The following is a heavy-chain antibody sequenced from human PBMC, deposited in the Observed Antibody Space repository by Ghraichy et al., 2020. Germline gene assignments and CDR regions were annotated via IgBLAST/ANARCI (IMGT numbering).Heavy chain of an antibody. D-gene: IGHD3-16*01. CDR2: LSHSGGT. CDR3: VRGNFYDVKYYFES. V-gene: IGHV4-38-2*02. CDR1: GYSISSGHY. J-gene: IGHJ4*02. Sequence: ETLSLTCNVSGYSISSGHYWGWIRQPPGRGLEWIGSLSHSGGTYYRSSLKSRVTMSVDTSKNQLSLKMTSATAADTAVYYCVRGNFYDVKYYFESWGQGTQVTVSS.